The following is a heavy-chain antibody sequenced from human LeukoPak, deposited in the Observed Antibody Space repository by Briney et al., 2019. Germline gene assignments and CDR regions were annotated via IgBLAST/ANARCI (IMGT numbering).Heavy chain of an antibody. J-gene: IGHJ4*02. Sequence: GASVKVPCKASGYTFIGYDMNWVRQATGQGLEWMGWMNTNTGNTGYAQEFRGRVTMTRNTSISTASMELSTMTSEDTALYYCARGAPGSYCSGGSCPYFDYWGQGTLVSVSS. CDR3: ARGAPGSYCSGGSCPYFDY. D-gene: IGHD2-15*01. V-gene: IGHV1-8*01. CDR1: GYTFIGYD. CDR2: MNTNTGNT.